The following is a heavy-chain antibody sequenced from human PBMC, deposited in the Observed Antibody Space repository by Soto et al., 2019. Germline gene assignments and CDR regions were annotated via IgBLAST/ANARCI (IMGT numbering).Heavy chain of an antibody. CDR3: ATTHYGYYGDFQH. V-gene: IGHV3-30-3*01. CDR1: GFTLSSYA. J-gene: IGHJ1*01. Sequence: QVQLVESGGGVVQPGRSLRLSCAASGFTLSSYAMHWVRQAPGKELEWVAVISYDGSNKYYADSVKGRFTISRDNSKNTLYLQMNSRRAEDTAVYYCATTHYGYYGDFQHWGQGTLVTVSS. D-gene: IGHD4-17*01. CDR2: ISYDGSNK.